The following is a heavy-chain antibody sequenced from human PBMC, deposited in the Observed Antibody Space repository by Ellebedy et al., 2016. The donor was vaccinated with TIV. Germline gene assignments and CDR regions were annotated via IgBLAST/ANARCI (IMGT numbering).Heavy chain of an antibody. CDR1: GFTFNSFW. V-gene: IGHV3-74*01. D-gene: IGHD6-13*01. J-gene: IGHJ4*02. CDR2: INTDESTT. Sequence: PGGSLRPSCPPSGFTFNSFWMHWVRQAPGKGLVWVSRINTDESTTNYADSVKGRFTISRDNAKNTLYLQMNSLRAEDTAVYYCVRLRIAAAGRSFDYWGQGTLVTVSS. CDR3: VRLRIAAAGRSFDY.